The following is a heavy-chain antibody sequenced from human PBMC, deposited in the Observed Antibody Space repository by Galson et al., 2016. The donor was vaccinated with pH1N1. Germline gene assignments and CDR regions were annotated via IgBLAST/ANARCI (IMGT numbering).Heavy chain of an antibody. V-gene: IGHV4-4*07. CDR3: ARDRQGNIWFWDYSYHMDV. J-gene: IGHJ6*03. CDR1: GGSMNNYY. D-gene: IGHD3-10*01. Sequence: SETLSLTCTVSGGSMNNYYWTWIRQPAGKGLEWIGRIYSTGSTNYHPSLKSRVTMSVDTSKNQFSLNVRSVTAADTAVYFCARDRQGNIWFWDYSYHMDVWGRGTMVTVSS. CDR2: IYSTGST.